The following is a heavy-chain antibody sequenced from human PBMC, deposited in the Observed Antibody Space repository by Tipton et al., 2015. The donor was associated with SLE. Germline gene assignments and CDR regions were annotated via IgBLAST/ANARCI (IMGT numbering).Heavy chain of an antibody. CDR3: ARCYDFGRGADA. CDR2: INPNSGGT. D-gene: IGHD3-3*01. Sequence: QSGAEVKKPGASVRVSCKASGYTFTGYYIHWVRQAPGQGLEWMGWINPNSGGTNYAQKFQGRVTMTRDTSMSTAYMELSRLRSDDTAVDYCARCYDFGRGADAWGQGTLVTVVS. J-gene: IGHJ5*02. V-gene: IGHV1-2*02. CDR1: GYTFTGYY.